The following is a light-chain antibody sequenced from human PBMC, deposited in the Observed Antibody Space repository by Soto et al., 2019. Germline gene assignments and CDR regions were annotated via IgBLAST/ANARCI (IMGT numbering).Light chain of an antibody. CDR2: AAS. J-gene: IGKJ1*01. CDR3: RKYNSAPRT. Sequence: DIQMTQSPSSLSASVGDRVTITCRASQGISNYLAWYQQKPGKVPKLLIYAASTLQSGVPSRFSGSGSGTDLTLTISSLLPEDVATYYCRKYNSAPRTFGQGTKVEIK. V-gene: IGKV1-27*01. CDR1: QGISNY.